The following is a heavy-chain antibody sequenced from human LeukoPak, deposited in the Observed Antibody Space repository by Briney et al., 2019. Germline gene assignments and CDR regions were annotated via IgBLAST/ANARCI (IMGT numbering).Heavy chain of an antibody. D-gene: IGHD2-15*01. V-gene: IGHV1-69*04. J-gene: IGHJ4*02. CDR2: IIPILGTA. CDR3: ACRGGKGAFDY. Sequence: ASVKVSCKASGGTFSSYAISWVRQAPGQGLEWMGRIIPILGTANYAQKFQGRVTITADKSTSTAYMELSSLRSEDTAVYYCACRGGKGAFDYWGQGTLVTVSS. CDR1: GGTFSSYA.